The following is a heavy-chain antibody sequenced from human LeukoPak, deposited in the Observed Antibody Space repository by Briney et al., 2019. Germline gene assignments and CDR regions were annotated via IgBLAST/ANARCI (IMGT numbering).Heavy chain of an antibody. CDR2: MYYSGST. CDR3: ARPYYYDSRIDP. D-gene: IGHD3-22*01. V-gene: IGHV4-30-4*01. J-gene: IGHJ5*02. CDR1: GGSISSGDYY. Sequence: PSETLSLTCTVSGGSISSGDYYWGWIRQPPGKGLEWIAYMYYSGSTYYNPSLESRVTMSADTSKNQLSLKLSSVTAADTAVYYCARPYYYDSRIDPWGQGILVTVSS.